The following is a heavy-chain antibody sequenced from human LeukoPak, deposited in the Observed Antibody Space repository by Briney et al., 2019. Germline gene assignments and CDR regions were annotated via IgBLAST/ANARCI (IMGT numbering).Heavy chain of an antibody. CDR3: ATIPGIAAAGGY. CDR1: GGSISSSSYY. V-gene: IGHV4-39*07. J-gene: IGHJ4*02. D-gene: IGHD6-13*01. CDR2: IYYSGST. Sequence: SETLSLTCTVSGGSISSSSYYWGWIRPPPGKGLEWIGSIYYSGSTYYNPSLKSRVTISVDTSKNQFSLKLSSVTAADTAVYYCATIPGIAAAGGYWGQGTLVTVSS.